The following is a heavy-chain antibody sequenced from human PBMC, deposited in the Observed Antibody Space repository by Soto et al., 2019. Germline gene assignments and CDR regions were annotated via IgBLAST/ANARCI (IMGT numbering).Heavy chain of an antibody. J-gene: IGHJ3*02. CDR3: GRRLTVVAFDAFDI. CDR1: GGSISSNSAY. Sequence: QLQLQESGPGLVKPSETLSLTCTVSGGSISSNSAYWGWIRQPPGKGLEWIGSIYYTGTTHYNPSLTGPVTIAVVTSKNQFSLKLSSVTAADSAVYYCGRRLTVVAFDAFDIWGQGSMVTVSS. CDR2: IYYTGTT. V-gene: IGHV4-39*01. D-gene: IGHD2-15*01.